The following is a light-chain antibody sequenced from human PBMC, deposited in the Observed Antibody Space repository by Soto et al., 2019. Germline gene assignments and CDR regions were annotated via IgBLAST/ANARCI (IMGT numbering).Light chain of an antibody. CDR2: GAS. Sequence: DIPMTQSPSSLSASVGDRVTITCRASQSISIYLNWYQLKPGKAPNLLMYGASYLKIGVPTRFSGSGSGTDFTLTISSLHPEDFAIYYCQQTYTTPEITFGRGTRLDIK. V-gene: IGKV1-39*01. J-gene: IGKJ5*01. CDR3: QQTYTTPEIT. CDR1: QSISIY.